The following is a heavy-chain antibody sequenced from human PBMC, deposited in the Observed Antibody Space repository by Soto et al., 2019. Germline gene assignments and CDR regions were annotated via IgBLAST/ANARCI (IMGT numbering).Heavy chain of an antibody. CDR3: ARSAPQGAYSLAPD. D-gene: IGHD1-26*01. V-gene: IGHV1-69*01. CDR2: IIPIFGTA. J-gene: IGHJ4*02. Sequence: QVQLVQSGAEVQKPGSSVNVSCKASGGTFSSYAISWVRQAPGQGLEWMGGIIPIFGTANYAQKFQGRVTITADESTSTAYMELSSLRTEDTAVYYCARSAPQGAYSLAPDWGQGTLVTVSS. CDR1: GGTFSSYA.